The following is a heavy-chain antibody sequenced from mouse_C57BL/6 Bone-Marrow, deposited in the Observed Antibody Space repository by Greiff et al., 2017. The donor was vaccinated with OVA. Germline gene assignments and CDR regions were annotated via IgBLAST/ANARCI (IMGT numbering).Heavy chain of an antibody. J-gene: IGHJ4*01. Sequence: QVHVKQPGAELVKPGASVKMSCKASGYTFTSYWITWLKQRPGQGLEWIGDIYPGSGRTNYNEKFKSKATLTVDTSSSTAYMQLSSLTSEDSAVYYCARSGITTVEGDFAMDYWGQGTSVTVSS. CDR1: GYTFTSYW. D-gene: IGHD1-1*01. V-gene: IGHV1-55*01. CDR3: ARSGITTVEGDFAMDY. CDR2: IYPGSGRT.